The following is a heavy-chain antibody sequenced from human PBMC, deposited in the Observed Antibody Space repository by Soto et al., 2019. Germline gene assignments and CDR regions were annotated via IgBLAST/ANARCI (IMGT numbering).Heavy chain of an antibody. CDR3: AKLAYYDSSGYSGALVDY. Sequence: GGSLRLSCAASGFTFSSYAMSWVRQAPGKGLEWVSAISGSGGSTYYADSVKGRFTISRDNSKNTLYLQMNSLRAEDTAVYYCAKLAYYDSSGYSGALVDYWGQGTLVTVSS. J-gene: IGHJ4*02. D-gene: IGHD3-22*01. CDR2: ISGSGGST. V-gene: IGHV3-23*01. CDR1: GFTFSSYA.